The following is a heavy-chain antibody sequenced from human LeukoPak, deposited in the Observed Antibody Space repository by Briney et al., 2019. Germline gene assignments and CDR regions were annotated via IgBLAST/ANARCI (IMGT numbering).Heavy chain of an antibody. CDR3: ARADYDFWSGYYNDY. Sequence: GGSLRLSCAASGFTFSSYGMHWVRQAPGKGLEWVAFIRSDGSNKYYADSVKGRFTISRDNSKNTLYLQMNSLRAGDTAVYYCARADYDFWSGYYNDYWGQGTLVTVSS. D-gene: IGHD3-3*01. CDR1: GFTFSSYG. J-gene: IGHJ4*02. V-gene: IGHV3-30*02. CDR2: IRSDGSNK.